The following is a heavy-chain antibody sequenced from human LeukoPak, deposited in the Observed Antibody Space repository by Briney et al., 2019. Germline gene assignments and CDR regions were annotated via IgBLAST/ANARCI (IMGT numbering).Heavy chain of an antibody. D-gene: IGHD2-2*01. CDR2: ISGSTANI. CDR3: AREGSAADDFDY. Sequence: GGSLRLSCAASGFTFRTYSMNWVRQAPGKGLEWVSYISGSTANIYYADSVKGRFTISRVNAQNSLYLQMNSLTVEDTAVYYCAREGSAADDFDYWGQGTLVTVSS. CDR1: GFTFRTYS. V-gene: IGHV3-48*04. J-gene: IGHJ4*02.